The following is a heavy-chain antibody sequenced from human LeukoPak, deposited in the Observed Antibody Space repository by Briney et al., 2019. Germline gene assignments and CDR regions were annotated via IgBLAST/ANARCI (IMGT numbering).Heavy chain of an antibody. Sequence: PGGSLRLSCAASGFTVSSNYMSWVRQAPGKGLEWVSVIYSGGSTYYADSVKGRFTISRDNSKNTLYLQMNSLRAEDTAVYYCAKAREGSYRYNYYYYYMDVWGKGTTVTVSS. V-gene: IGHV3-53*01. J-gene: IGHJ6*03. CDR1: GFTVSSNY. CDR3: AKAREGSYRYNYYYYYMDV. D-gene: IGHD3-16*02. CDR2: IYSGGST.